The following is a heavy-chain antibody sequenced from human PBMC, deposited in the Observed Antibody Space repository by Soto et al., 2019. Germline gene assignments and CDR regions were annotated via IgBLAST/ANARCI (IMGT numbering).Heavy chain of an antibody. J-gene: IGHJ4*01. CDR2: INSGGRT. Sequence: SGGSLRLSCAASGFTFSSYTMNCVRQAPGKGLEWVSGINSGGRTYYADSVKGRFTISRDDSKNTLYLQIISLRAEDTAVYYCAKDLRPDDVWDFDFWSQGTPVTVSS. V-gene: IGHV3-23*01. CDR1: GFTFSSYT. CDR3: AKDLRPDDVWDFDF. D-gene: IGHD3-3*01.